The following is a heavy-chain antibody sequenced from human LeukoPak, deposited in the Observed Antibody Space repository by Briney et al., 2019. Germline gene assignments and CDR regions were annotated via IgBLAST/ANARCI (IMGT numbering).Heavy chain of an antibody. CDR3: ARVLSRVSSWYQY. V-gene: IGHV1-2*02. J-gene: IGHJ4*02. CDR2: INPNSGGT. Sequence: GASVKVSCKASGYTFTGYYMHWVRQAPGQGLEWMGWINPNSGGTNYAQKFQGRVTMTRDTSISTAYMELSRLRSDDTAVYYCARVLSRVSSWYQYWGQGTLVTVYS. D-gene: IGHD6-13*01. CDR1: GYTFTGYY.